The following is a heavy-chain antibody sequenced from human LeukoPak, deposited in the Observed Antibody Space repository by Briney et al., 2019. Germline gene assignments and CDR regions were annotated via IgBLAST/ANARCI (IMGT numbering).Heavy chain of an antibody. CDR1: GFTFSSYG. V-gene: IGHV3-23*01. D-gene: IGHD3-22*01. J-gene: IGHJ4*02. CDR3: AKGMYYYDSSGYYLFDY. CDR2: ISGSGGST. Sequence: GGSLRLSCAASGFTFSSYGMHWVRQAPGKGLEWVSAISGSGGSTYYADSVKGRFTISRDNSKNTLYLQMNSLRAEDTAVYYCAKGMYYYDSSGYYLFDYWGQGTLVTVSS.